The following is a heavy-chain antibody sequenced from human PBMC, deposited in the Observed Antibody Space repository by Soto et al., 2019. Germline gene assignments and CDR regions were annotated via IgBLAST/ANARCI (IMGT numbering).Heavy chain of an antibody. J-gene: IGHJ4*02. Sequence: SQTLSLTCAISGDSVSSNSASWNWIRQSPSRGLEWLGRTYYRSKWYNDYPVSVKSRITINPDTSKNQFSLQLNSVTPEDTAVYYCARVNSVSSGPADYWGQGTLVTVSS. CDR1: GDSVSSNSAS. CDR2: TYYRSKWYN. CDR3: ARVNSVSSGPADY. D-gene: IGHD6-6*01. V-gene: IGHV6-1*01.